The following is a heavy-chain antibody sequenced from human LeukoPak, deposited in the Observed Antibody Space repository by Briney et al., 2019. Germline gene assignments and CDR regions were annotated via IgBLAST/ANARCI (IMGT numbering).Heavy chain of an antibody. CDR1: GYTFTSYD. V-gene: IGHV1-8*03. D-gene: IGHD3-3*01. Sequence: ASVKVSCKASGYTFTSYDINWVRQATGQGLEWMGWMNPNSGNTGYAQKFQGRVTITRNTSISTAYMELSSLRSEDTAVYYCARDYDFWSGYYTDVPFDPWGQGTLVTVSS. CDR2: MNPNSGNT. CDR3: ARDYDFWSGYYTDVPFDP. J-gene: IGHJ5*02.